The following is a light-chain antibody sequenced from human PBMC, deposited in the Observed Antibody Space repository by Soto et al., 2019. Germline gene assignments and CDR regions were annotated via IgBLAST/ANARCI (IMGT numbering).Light chain of an antibody. V-gene: IGLV2-11*01. CDR3: CSYTSRAPYV. J-gene: IGLJ1*01. CDR1: SSDVGSYDY. Sequence: QSALIQPPSVSGSPGQSVTISCTGTSSDVGSYDYVSWYQQHPGTVPKPMIYNVTTQPSGVPDRFSGSRSGNSASMTISGLQAEDEADYSCCSYTSRAPYVLETRTTLTVL. CDR2: NVT.